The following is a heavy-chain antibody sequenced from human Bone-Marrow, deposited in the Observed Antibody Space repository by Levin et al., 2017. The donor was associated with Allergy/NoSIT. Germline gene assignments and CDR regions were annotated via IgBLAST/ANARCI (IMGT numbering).Heavy chain of an antibody. CDR3: ARVVVYSADGLEAIYYYYYMDV. Sequence: SETLSLTCTVSGGAISSGAYYWTWIRQPPGEGLEWLGHMYHSGNTYYNPSLKGRLSISVDPSKNQFSLKLNSVAAADTAVYFCARVVVYSADGLEAIYYYYYMDVWGKGTTVTVAS. V-gene: IGHV4-30-4*01. J-gene: IGHJ6*03. D-gene: IGHD1-26*01. CDR2: MYHSGNT. CDR1: GGAISSGAYY.